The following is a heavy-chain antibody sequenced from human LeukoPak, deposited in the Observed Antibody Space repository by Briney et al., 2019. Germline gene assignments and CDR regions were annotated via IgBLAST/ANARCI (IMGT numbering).Heavy chain of an antibody. CDR3: AKDRGLVGVTPSNFDS. J-gene: IGHJ4*02. CDR1: GFTFDSYA. V-gene: IGHV3-23*01. CDR2: ISGSGGRT. D-gene: IGHD1-26*01. Sequence: GGSLRLSCVASGFTFDSYAMNWVRQAPGRGLEWVSGISGSGGRTYYADSVKGRFNISRDNSKNTVYVQMNILRAEDTAIYYCAKDRGLVGVTPSNFDSWGQGTLVTVSS.